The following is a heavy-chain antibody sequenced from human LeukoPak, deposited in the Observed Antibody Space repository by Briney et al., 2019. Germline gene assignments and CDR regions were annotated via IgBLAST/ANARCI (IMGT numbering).Heavy chain of an antibody. D-gene: IGHD2-2*01. CDR1: GFTFSSYG. J-gene: IGHJ6*01. V-gene: IGHV3-30*18. Sequence: GGSLRLSCAASGFTFSSYGMHWVRQAPGKGLEWVAVISYDGSNKYYADSVKGRFTISRDNSKNTLYLQMNSLRAEDTAVYYCAKDLSYIVVVPAATPRDYYYYGMD. CDR3: AKDLSYIVVVPAATPRDYYYYGMD. CDR2: ISYDGSNK.